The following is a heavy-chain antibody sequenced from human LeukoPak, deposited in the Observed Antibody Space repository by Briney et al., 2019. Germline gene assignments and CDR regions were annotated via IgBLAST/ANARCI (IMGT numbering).Heavy chain of an antibody. CDR1: GFTFSSYA. CDR2: ISGGGVST. J-gene: IGHJ4*02. V-gene: IGHV3-23*01. Sequence: PGGSLRLSCAASGFTFSSYAMSWVRQAPGMGLEWVSSISGGGVSTYYADSVKGRFTISRDNSKNTLYLLMNSLRPEDTAVYYCVRDHHWGFDSWGQGTQVTVSS. D-gene: IGHD7-27*01. CDR3: VRDHHWGFDS.